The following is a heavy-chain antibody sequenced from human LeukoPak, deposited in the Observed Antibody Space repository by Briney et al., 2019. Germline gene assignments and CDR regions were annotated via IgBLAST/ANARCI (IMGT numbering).Heavy chain of an antibody. J-gene: IGHJ4*02. Sequence: SETLSLTCTVSGGSISSYYWSWIRQPPGKGLEWIGYIYYSGSTNYNPSLKSRVTISVDTSKNQFSLRLSSVTAADTAVYYCAAMQHPRGDGYIHYWGQGTLVTVSS. CDR2: IYYSGST. D-gene: IGHD6-13*01. CDR3: AAMQHPRGDGYIHY. CDR1: GGSISSYY. V-gene: IGHV4-59*01.